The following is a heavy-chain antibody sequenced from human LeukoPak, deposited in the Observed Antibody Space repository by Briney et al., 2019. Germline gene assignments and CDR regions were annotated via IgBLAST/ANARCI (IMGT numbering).Heavy chain of an antibody. D-gene: IGHD6-13*01. CDR3: TREAAAGIDY. V-gene: IGHV3-7*01. CDR2: IQQDGSEK. CDR1: GFTFRTYW. J-gene: IGHJ4*02. Sequence: GGSLRLSCAASGFTFRTYWMSCVRHAPGKGLEWVANIQQDGSEKYYLDSVKGRFTISRDNAKNSLHLQMNSLRAEDTAVYFCTREAAAGIDYWGQGTLVTVSS.